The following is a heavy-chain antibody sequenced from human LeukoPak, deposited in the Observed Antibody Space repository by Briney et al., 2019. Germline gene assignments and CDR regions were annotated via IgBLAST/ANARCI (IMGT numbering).Heavy chain of an antibody. D-gene: IGHD6-19*01. CDR2: IYSSGST. CDR3: ASLTVAGTL. J-gene: IGHJ4*02. CDR1: GGSINSFY. V-gene: IGHV4-4*07. Sequence: TSETLSLICTVSGGSINSFYWTWIRQPAGKGLEWIGRIYSSGSTNFNPSLKSRVTMSVDTSKNQFSLRLSSVTAADTAVYYCASLTVAGTLWGQGTLVTVSS.